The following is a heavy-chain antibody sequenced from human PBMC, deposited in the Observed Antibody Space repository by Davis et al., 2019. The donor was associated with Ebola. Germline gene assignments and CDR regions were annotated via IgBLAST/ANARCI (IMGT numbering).Heavy chain of an antibody. CDR2: ISSSSSYI. Sequence: GESLKISCAASGFTFSSYSMNWVRQAPGKGLEWVSSISSSSSYIYYADSVKGRFTISRDNAKNSLYLQMNSLRAEDTALYYCARDGGDYGLYYYYYYMDVWGKGTTVTVSS. D-gene: IGHD4-17*01. CDR1: GFTFSSYS. CDR3: ARDGGDYGLYYYYYYMDV. J-gene: IGHJ6*03. V-gene: IGHV3-21*01.